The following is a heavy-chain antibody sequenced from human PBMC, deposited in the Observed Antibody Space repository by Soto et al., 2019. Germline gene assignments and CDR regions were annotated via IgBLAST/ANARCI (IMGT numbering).Heavy chain of an antibody. Sequence: VQLVESGGGLVQRGGSLRLSCAGSGFTFSSNWMHWVRQDPGKGLVWVSRLNSDGTSANYADSVKGRFTISRDNAKNTLFLQMNSLTAEDTALYYCARGPSGWYGFDYWGQGTLVTVSS. CDR2: LNSDGTSA. CDR3: ARGPSGWYGFDY. V-gene: IGHV3-74*01. CDR1: GFTFSSNW. J-gene: IGHJ4*02. D-gene: IGHD6-19*01.